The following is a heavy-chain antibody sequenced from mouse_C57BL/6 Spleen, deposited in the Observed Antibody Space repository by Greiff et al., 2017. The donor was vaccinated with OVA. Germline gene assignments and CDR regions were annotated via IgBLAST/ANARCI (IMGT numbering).Heavy chain of an antibody. Sequence: QVQLQQPGAELVKPGASVKLSCKASGYTFTSYWMQWVKQRPGQGLEWIGEIDPSDSYTNYNQKFKGKATLTVDTSSSTAYMQLRSLTSEDSAVYYGAKQTAHATWFADWGKGTLVTVSA. CDR2: IDPSDSYT. D-gene: IGHD3-2*02. J-gene: IGHJ3*01. V-gene: IGHV1-50*01. CDR1: GYTFTSYW. CDR3: AKQTAHATWFAD.